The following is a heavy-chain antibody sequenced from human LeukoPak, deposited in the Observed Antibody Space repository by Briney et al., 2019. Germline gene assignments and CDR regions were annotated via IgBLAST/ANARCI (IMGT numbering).Heavy chain of an antibody. CDR2: ISSSGNTI. Sequence: GGSLRLSCAASGFTFSDYYMSWIRQAPGKGLEWVSYISSSGNTIYNADSVKGRFTISRDNAKNSLYLQMNSLRAEDTAIYYCARLVSNWFDPWGQGTLVTVSS. J-gene: IGHJ5*02. CDR3: ARLVSNWFDP. V-gene: IGHV3-11*01. CDR1: GFTFSDYY. D-gene: IGHD1-26*01.